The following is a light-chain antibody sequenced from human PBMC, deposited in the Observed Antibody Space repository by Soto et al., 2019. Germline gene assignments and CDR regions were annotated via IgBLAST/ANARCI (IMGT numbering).Light chain of an antibody. Sequence: QSVLTQPPSASGSAGQSVTISCTGTSSDVGAYNYVSWYQQHPGKAPKLMIYEVSKWPSGVPDRFSGSKSGNTASLTVSGLQADDEADYYCSSYAGSNNVVFGGGTKLTVL. CDR3: SSYAGSNNVV. CDR2: EVS. CDR1: SSDVGAYNY. V-gene: IGLV2-8*01. J-gene: IGLJ2*01.